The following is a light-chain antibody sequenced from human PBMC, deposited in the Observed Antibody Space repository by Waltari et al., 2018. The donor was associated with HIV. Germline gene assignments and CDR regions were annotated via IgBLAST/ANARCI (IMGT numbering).Light chain of an antibody. Sequence: QLVLTQSASASASLGASVKLTCTLSSGYTAYAIAWHQQQAEKGPRYLMKVNRDGSYSRWDGVPVHCSGSGSEAERYLTISSLQSEDKADCDCQTEDTGCRVFGGGTKLTVL. CDR3: QTEDTGCRV. V-gene: IGLV4-69*01. CDR1: SGYTAYA. CDR2: VNRDGSY. J-gene: IGLJ3*02.